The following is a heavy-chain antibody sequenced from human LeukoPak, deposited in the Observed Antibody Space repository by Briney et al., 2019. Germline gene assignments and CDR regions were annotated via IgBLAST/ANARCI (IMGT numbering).Heavy chain of an antibody. V-gene: IGHV3-21*01. CDR2: ISSSSSYI. Sequence: GGSLRLSCAASGFTFSSYSMNWVRQAPGKGLEWVSSISSSSSYIYYADSVKGRFTISRDNSKNTLYLQMNSLRAEDTAVYYCARARITMIVVVPLGYWGQGTLVTVSS. J-gene: IGHJ4*02. D-gene: IGHD3-22*01. CDR1: GFTFSSYS. CDR3: ARARITMIVVVPLGY.